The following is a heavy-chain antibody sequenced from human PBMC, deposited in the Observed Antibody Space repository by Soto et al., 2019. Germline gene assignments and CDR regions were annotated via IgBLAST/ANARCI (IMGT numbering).Heavy chain of an antibody. V-gene: IGHV3-21*01. CDR2: ISSSSSYI. CDR3: ARGAYYSDSSRYFGY. D-gene: IGHD3-22*01. J-gene: IGHJ4*02. Sequence: EVQLVESGGGLVKPGGSLRLSCAASGFTFSSYSMNWVRQAPGKGLEWVSSISSSSSYIYYADSLKGRFTISRDNAKNSPYLQLNSLRAEDTAVYYCARGAYYSDSSRYFGYWGQATLVTVSS. CDR1: GFTFSSYS.